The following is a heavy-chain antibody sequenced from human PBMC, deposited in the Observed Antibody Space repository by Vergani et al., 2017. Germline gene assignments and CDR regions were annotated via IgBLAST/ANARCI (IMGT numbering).Heavy chain of an antibody. J-gene: IGHJ4*02. Sequence: VQLVESGGGVVQPGRSLRLSCAASGFTFSSYGMNWVRQAPGKGLEWVSYISSSSSTIYYADSVKGRFTISRDNSKNTLYLQMNSLRAEDTAVYYCAKDGEGHFDYWGQGTLVTVSS. V-gene: IGHV3-48*01. CDR1: GFTFSSYG. D-gene: IGHD3-10*01. CDR3: AKDGEGHFDY. CDR2: ISSSSSTI.